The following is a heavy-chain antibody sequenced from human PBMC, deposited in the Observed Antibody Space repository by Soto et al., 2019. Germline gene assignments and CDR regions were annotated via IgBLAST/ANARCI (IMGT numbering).Heavy chain of an antibody. V-gene: IGHV4-30-4*01. Sequence: PSETLSLTCTVSGGSLSSGDYYWSWIRQPPGKGLEWIGYIYYSGSTYYNPSLKSRVTISVDTSENQFSLKLSSVTAADTAVYYCARGGVVVIAATHFDYWGQGTVVTVSS. CDR2: IYYSGST. J-gene: IGHJ4*02. CDR3: ARGGVVVIAATHFDY. D-gene: IGHD2-15*01. CDR1: GGSLSSGDYY.